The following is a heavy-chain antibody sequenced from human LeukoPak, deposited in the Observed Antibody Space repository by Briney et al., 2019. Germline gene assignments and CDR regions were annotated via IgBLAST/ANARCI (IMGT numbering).Heavy chain of an antibody. D-gene: IGHD3-22*01. J-gene: IGHJ4*02. CDR2: MNFNSGNT. V-gene: IGHV1-8*01. Sequence: ASVKVSCKASGYTFTSYDINWVRQAPGLGLEWMGWMNFNSGNTGYAQKFQGRVTMTRNTSISTAYMELSSLRSEDTAVYYRARGGGAYYYDNSGYYRLGFDYWGQGTLVTVSS. CDR3: ARGGGAYYYDNSGYYRLGFDY. CDR1: GYTFTSYD.